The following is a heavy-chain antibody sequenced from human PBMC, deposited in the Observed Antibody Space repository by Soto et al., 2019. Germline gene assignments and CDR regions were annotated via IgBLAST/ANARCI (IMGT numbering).Heavy chain of an antibody. D-gene: IGHD3-3*01. CDR1: GDSVSSNIAA. Sequence: QNLSLTCVISGDSVSSNIAAWNWIRQSPSRGLEWLGRTYYRSKWFNEYALSVKSRISINADTSKNQFSLQLSSVTLEDTAVYYCVRDGDGSGRTDFQYWGQGTLVTVSS. J-gene: IGHJ4*02. CDR2: TYYRSKWFN. CDR3: VRDGDGSGRTDFQY. V-gene: IGHV6-1*01.